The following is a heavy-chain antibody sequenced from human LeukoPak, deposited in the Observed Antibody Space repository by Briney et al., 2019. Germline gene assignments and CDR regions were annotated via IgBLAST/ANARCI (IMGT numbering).Heavy chain of an antibody. Sequence: ASVKVSCKASGYTFTGYYMHWVRQAPGQGLEWMGWINPNSGGTNYAQKFQGWVTMTRDTSISTAYMELSRLRSDDTAVYYCARDRKPSSGWFFDYWGQGTLVTVSS. CDR3: ARDRKPSSGWFFDY. CDR1: GYTFTGYY. CDR2: INPNSGGT. J-gene: IGHJ4*02. V-gene: IGHV1-2*04. D-gene: IGHD6-19*01.